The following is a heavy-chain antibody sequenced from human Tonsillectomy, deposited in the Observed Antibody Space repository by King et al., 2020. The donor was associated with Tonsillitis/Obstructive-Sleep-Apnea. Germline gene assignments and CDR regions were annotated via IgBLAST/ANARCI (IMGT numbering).Heavy chain of an antibody. CDR3: AKVIGPSSGGAGAFYYYYDMDI. CDR2: ISGSGGST. V-gene: IGHV3-23*04. Sequence: VQLVESGGGLVQPGGSLRLSCAASGFTFSNYAMSWVRQAPGKGLEWVSTISGSGGSTYYADSVKGRFTISRDNSKNTLYLQMKSLRAEDTAVYYCAKVIGPSSGGAGAFYYYYDMDIWGQGTTVTVSS. D-gene: IGHD3-10*01. J-gene: IGHJ6*02. CDR1: GFTFSNYA.